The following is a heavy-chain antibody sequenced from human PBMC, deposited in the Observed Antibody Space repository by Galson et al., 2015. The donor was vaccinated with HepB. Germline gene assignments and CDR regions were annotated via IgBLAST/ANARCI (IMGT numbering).Heavy chain of an antibody. CDR2: ISYDGSNK. D-gene: IGHD3-22*01. CDR3: ARDVGYYDSSGYLGY. V-gene: IGHV3-30*04. Sequence: SLRLSCAASGFTFSSYAMHWVRQAPGKGLEWVAVISYDGSNKYYADSVKGRFTISRDNSKNTLYLQMNSLRAEDTAVYYCARDVGYYDSSGYLGYWGQETLVTVSS. J-gene: IGHJ4*02. CDR1: GFTFSSYA.